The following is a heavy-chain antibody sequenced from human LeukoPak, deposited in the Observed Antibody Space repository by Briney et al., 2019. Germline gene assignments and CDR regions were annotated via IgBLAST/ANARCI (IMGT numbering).Heavy chain of an antibody. CDR3: AKGTLGSCSGATCYDFDN. CDR1: GFTFSTYA. Sequence: GGSLRLSCAASGFTFSTYAMNWVRQAPGKRLEWVSSITGSGRDTYYAGSVRGRITISSDNSRHTLYLQMNSLRAEATALYYCAKGTLGSCSGATCYDFDNWGQGTLVTVSS. J-gene: IGHJ4*02. D-gene: IGHD2-2*01. V-gene: IGHV3-23*01. CDR2: ITGSGRDT.